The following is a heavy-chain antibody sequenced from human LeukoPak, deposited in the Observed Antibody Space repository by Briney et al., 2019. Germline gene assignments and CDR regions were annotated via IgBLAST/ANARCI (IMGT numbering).Heavy chain of an antibody. CDR2: ISGSGGST. CDR1: GFTFSSYA. CDR3: AKEGGVRGTVTTMYYYYYYGMDV. V-gene: IGHV3-23*01. Sequence: PGGPLRLSCAASGFTFSSYAMSWVRQAPGKGLEWVSAISGSGGSTYYADSVKGRFTISRDNSKNTLYLQMNSLRAEDTAVYYCAKEGGVRGTVTTMYYYYYYGMDVWGQGTTVTVSS. D-gene: IGHD4-17*01. J-gene: IGHJ6*02.